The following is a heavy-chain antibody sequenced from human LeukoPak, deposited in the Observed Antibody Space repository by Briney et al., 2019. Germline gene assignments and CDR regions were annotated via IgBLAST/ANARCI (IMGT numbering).Heavy chain of an antibody. CDR3: ARESASYYYYMDV. CDR1: GGSFSGYY. D-gene: IGHD6-25*01. CDR2: INHSGST. J-gene: IGHJ6*03. Sequence: TSETLSLTCAVYGGSFSGYYWSWIRQPPGKGLEWIGEINHSGSTNYNPSLKSRVTISVDTSKNQFSLKLSSVTAADTAVYYCARESASYYYYMDVWGKGTTVTISS. V-gene: IGHV4-34*01.